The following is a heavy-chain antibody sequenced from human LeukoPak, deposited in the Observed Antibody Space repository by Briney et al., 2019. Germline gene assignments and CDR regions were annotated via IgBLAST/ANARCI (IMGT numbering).Heavy chain of an antibody. J-gene: IGHJ6*02. CDR3: VGHIKPAGPWDGVGV. CDR2: ISAYNSNK. V-gene: IGHV1-18*04. Sequence: ASVKVSCKASGYTFTSYGISWVRQAPGQGLEWVAWISAYNSNKNSAEKFQGRVTMTIDTSTSTAYMELRSLKSDDTAVYYCVGHIKPAGPWDGVGVWGQGTTVIVSS. CDR1: GYTFTSYG. D-gene: IGHD1-26*01.